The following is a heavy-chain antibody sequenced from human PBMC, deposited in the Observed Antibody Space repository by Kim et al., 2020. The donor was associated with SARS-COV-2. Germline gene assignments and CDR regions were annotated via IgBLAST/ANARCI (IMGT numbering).Heavy chain of an antibody. V-gene: IGHV3-30-3*01. CDR3: ARPPKGSYYYVFEL. CDR2: ISYDGSNK. D-gene: IGHD1-26*01. Sequence: GGSLRLSCAASGFTFSSYAMHWVRQAPGKGLEWVAVISYDGSNKYYADSVKGRFTISRDNSKNTLYLQMNSLRAEDTAVYYCARPPKGSYYYVFELWGQGTMVTVSS. CDR1: GFTFSSYA. J-gene: IGHJ3*01.